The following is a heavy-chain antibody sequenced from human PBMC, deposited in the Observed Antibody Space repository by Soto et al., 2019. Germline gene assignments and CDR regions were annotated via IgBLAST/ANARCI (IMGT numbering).Heavy chain of an antibody. V-gene: IGHV3-23*01. CDR2: ISGSGGST. Sequence: GGSLRLSCAASGFTFSSYAMSWVRQAPGKGLEWVSAISGSGGSTYYADSVKGRFTISRDNSKNTLYLQMNSLRAEDTAVYYCAKAKRGVGLRLGELSDYWGQGTLVTVSS. CDR3: AKAKRGVGLRLGELSDY. CDR1: GFTFSSYA. D-gene: IGHD3-16*02. J-gene: IGHJ4*02.